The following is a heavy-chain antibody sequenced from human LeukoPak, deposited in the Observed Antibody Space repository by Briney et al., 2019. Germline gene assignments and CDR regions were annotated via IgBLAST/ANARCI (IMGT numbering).Heavy chain of an antibody. J-gene: IGHJ4*02. D-gene: IGHD2-2*01. CDR1: GGTFSSYA. CDR3: ARGTLGYCSSTSCYLSYFDY. CDR2: IIPIFGTA. V-gene: IGHV1-69*05. Sequence: SVKVSCKASGGTFSSYAISWVRQAPGQGLEWMGGIIPIFGTANYAQKFQGRVTITTDESTSTAYMELSSLRSEDTAVYYCARGTLGYCSSTSCYLSYFDYWGQGTLVTVSS.